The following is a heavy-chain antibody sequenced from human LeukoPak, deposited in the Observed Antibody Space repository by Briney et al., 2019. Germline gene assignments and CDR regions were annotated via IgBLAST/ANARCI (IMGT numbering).Heavy chain of an antibody. CDR2: ISGSGGST. J-gene: IGHJ5*02. V-gene: IGHV3-23*01. D-gene: IGHD6-13*01. Sequence: GGTLRLSCAASGFTFSSYGMSWVRQAPGKGLEWVSAISGSGGSTYYADSVKGRFTISRDNLDTLYLQMNSLRAEDTAVYYCVKDSDELIAAVYNWFDPWGQGTQVTVSS. CDR1: GFTFSSYG. CDR3: VKDSDELIAAVYNWFDP.